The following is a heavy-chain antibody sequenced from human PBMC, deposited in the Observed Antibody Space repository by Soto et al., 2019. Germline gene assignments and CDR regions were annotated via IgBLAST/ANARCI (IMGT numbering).Heavy chain of an antibody. CDR3: ARDDIAVRPGWFDP. V-gene: IGHV1-18*01. Sequence: ASVKVSCKASGYTFTTFGIIWVRQAPGQGFEWMGWISAYNGNTKYAQKFQGRVTMTTDTSTATAYMELRNLRSDDTAVYFCARDDIAVRPGWFDPWGQGTLVTAS. CDR2: ISAYNGNT. D-gene: IGHD6-6*01. J-gene: IGHJ5*02. CDR1: GYTFTTFG.